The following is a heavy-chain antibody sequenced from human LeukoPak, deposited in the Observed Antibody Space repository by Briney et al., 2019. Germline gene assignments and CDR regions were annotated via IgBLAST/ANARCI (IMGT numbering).Heavy chain of an antibody. Sequence: SETLSPTCTVSGYSISSGYYWGWIRQPPGKGLEWIGSIYHSGSTYYNPSLKSRVTISVDTSKNQFSLKLSSVTAADTAVYYCARVYNWNSSGLGAPRDWGRGTLVTVSS. CDR3: ARVYNWNSSGLGAPRD. CDR2: IYHSGST. J-gene: IGHJ4*02. V-gene: IGHV4-38-2*02. CDR1: GYSISSGYY. D-gene: IGHD1-7*01.